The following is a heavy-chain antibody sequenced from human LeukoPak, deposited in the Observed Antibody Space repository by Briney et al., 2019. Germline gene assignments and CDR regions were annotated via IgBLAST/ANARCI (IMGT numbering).Heavy chain of an antibody. J-gene: IGHJ2*01. CDR2: ISAYNGNT. CDR1: GYTFTSYG. Sequence: GASVKVSCKASGYTFTSYGVSWVRQAPGQRLEWMGWISAYNGNTNYAQKLRSRVTLTTDTSPRTAYMGIRSLRADETRVCYCARNLGSGWSNWYFDLWGRGTLVTVSS. CDR3: ARNLGSGWSNWYFDL. D-gene: IGHD6-19*01. V-gene: IGHV1-18*01.